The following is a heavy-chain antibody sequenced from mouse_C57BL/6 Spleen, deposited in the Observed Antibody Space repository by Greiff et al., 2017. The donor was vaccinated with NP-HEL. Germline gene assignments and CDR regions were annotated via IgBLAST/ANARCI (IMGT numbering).Heavy chain of an antibody. J-gene: IGHJ4*01. D-gene: IGHD2-4*01. CDR2: INPSSGYT. CDR3: ARSDYDYSYYAMDY. Sequence: VQLQQSGAELARPGASVKMSCKASGYTFTSYTMHWVKQRPGQGLEWIGYINPSSGYTKYNQKFKDKATLTADKSSSTAYMQLSSLTSEDSAVYYCARSDYDYSYYAMDYWGQGTSVTVSS. V-gene: IGHV1-4*01. CDR1: GYTFTSYT.